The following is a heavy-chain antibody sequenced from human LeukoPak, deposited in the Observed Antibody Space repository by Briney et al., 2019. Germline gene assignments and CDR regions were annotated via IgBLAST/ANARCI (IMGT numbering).Heavy chain of an antibody. D-gene: IGHD3-22*01. J-gene: IGHJ6*02. CDR3: ARDYYYDSSGDYYAMDV. V-gene: IGHV3-74*01. CDR1: GFTFSTYW. CDR2: INPDGITT. Sequence: GGSLRLSCAASGFTFSTYWMHWVRQAPGKGLEWVSRINPDGITTTCADSVKGRFTISRDNAKNTLFLQMNSLRDEDTAVYYCARDYYYDSSGDYYAMDVWGQGTTVTVSS.